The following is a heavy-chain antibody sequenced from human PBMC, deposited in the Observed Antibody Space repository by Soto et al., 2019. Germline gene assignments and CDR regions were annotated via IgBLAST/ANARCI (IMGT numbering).Heavy chain of an antibody. CDR2: ISGSGGST. D-gene: IGHD3-10*01. V-gene: IGHV3-23*01. CDR3: AKASGWFGEFDY. J-gene: IGHJ4*02. CDR1: RFTFSSYA. Sequence: EVQLLESGGGLVQPGGSLRLSCAASRFTFSSYAMSWVRQAPGKGLEWASAISGSGGSTYYADSVKGRFTISRDNSKNTLYLQMNSLRAEDTAVYYCAKASGWFGEFDYWGQGTLVTVSS.